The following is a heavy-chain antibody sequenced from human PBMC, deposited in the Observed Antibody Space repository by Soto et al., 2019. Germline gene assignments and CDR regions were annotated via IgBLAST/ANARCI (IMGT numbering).Heavy chain of an antibody. D-gene: IGHD3-9*01. V-gene: IGHV3-21*01. CDR1: GFTFSTHA. CDR3: ARDLKGYYDILTGSQPFDY. J-gene: IGHJ4*02. Sequence: GGSLRLSCAASGFTFSTHAMSWVRQAPGKGLEWVSAISGRSDYIYYADSVKGRFTISRDNAKNSLYLQMNSLRAEDTAVYYCARDLKGYYDILTGSQPFDYWGQGTLVTVSS. CDR2: ISGRSDYI.